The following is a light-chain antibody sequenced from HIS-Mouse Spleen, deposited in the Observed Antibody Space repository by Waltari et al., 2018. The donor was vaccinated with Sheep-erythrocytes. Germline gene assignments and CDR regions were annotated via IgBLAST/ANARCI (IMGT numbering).Light chain of an antibody. CDR3: CSYAGSYNHV. V-gene: IGLV2-11*02. CDR2: DVS. J-gene: IGLJ1*01. CDR1: SSSVGVYNY. Sequence: QSALTQPRSVSGSPGQSVPISCTGTSSSVGVYNYVSWYQQHPGKAPKLMIYDVSKRPSGVPDRFSGSKSGNTASLTISGLQAEDEADYYCCSYAGSYNHVFATGTKVTVL.